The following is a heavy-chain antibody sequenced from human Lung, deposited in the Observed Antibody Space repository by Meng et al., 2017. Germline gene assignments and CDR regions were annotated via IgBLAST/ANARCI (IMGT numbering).Heavy chain of an antibody. V-gene: IGHV3-21*01. CDR3: ARGRVVVAATPSDY. CDR1: GFTFSSYS. J-gene: IGHJ4*02. CDR2: ISSSSA. D-gene: IGHD2-15*01. Sequence: EVQLVESGGGLVKPGGSLRLSCAASGFTFSSYSMNWVRQAPGKGLEWVSPISSSSAYADSVKGRFTISRDNAKNSLYLQMNSLRAEGTAVYYCARGRVVVAATPSDYWGQGTLVTVSS.